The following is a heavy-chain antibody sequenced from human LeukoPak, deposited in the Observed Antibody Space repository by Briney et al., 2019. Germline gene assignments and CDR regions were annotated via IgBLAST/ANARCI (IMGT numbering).Heavy chain of an antibody. CDR2: IRYDGSNK. D-gene: IGHD1-26*01. V-gene: IGHV3-30*02. CDR3: ARGTVQWELPSDY. J-gene: IGHJ4*02. Sequence: GGSLRLSCAASGFTFSGYGMHWVRQAPGKGLEWVAFIRYDGSNKYYADSVKGRFTISRANSKNTLYLQMNSLRTEDTAVYFCARGTVQWELPSDYWGQGTLVTVSS. CDR1: GFTFSGYG.